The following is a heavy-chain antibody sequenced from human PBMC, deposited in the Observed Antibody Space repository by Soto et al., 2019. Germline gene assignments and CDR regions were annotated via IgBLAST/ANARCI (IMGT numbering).Heavy chain of an antibody. J-gene: IGHJ4*02. V-gene: IGHV1-18*04. Sequence: GASVKVSCKASGYSFTSFGISWVRQAPGQGLEWMGWISGYNGNTKYAQKFQDRLTMTTDTSTTTVSMDLRSLKSDDTAVYYCVRDKIVLTGIWNYWGQGTLVTVSS. CDR2: ISGYNGNT. D-gene: IGHD2-21*02. CDR3: VRDKIVLTGIWNY. CDR1: GYSFTSFG.